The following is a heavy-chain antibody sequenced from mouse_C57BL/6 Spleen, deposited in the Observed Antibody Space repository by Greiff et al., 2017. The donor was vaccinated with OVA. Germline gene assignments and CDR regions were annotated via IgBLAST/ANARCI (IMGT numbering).Heavy chain of an antibody. CDR1: GYAFSSSW. CDR2: IYPGDGDT. CDR3: ARDGNYYGSSPRWYFDV. V-gene: IGHV1-82*01. Sequence: QVQLQQSGPELVKPGASVKISCKASGYAFSSSWMNWVKQRPGKGLEWIGRIYPGDGDTNYNGKFKGKATLTADKSSSTAYMQLSSLTSEDSAVYFCARDGNYYGSSPRWYFDVWGTGTTVTVSS. D-gene: IGHD1-1*01. J-gene: IGHJ1*03.